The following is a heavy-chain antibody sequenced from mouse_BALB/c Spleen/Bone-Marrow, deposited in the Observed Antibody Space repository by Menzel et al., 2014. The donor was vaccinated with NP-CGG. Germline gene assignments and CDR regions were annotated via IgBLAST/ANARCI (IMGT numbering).Heavy chain of an antibody. CDR1: GYTFTDYN. J-gene: IGHJ2*01. V-gene: IGHV1S29*02. CDR3: ARRGSPYYFDY. D-gene: IGHD1-1*02. CDR2: IYSYNGGS. Sequence: EVKLVESGPELVKPGASVKISCKASGYTFTDYNMHWMKQSHGKGLEWIGYIYSYNGGSGYSQKFKSKTTLTVDNSSTTAYMELRSLTSEDSAVYYCARRGSPYYFDYWGQGTTLTVSS.